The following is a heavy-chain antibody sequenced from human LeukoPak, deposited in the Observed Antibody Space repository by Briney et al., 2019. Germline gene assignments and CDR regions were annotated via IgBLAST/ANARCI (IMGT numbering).Heavy chain of an antibody. CDR3: ARAVYDTSGYYIDY. Sequence: SETLSLTCTVSGGSLSTYFWTWIRQPAGKGLEWIGRIYASGGTTHTPSLKSRVTMSVDTSKSQFSLKLSSVTAADTAVYYCARAVYDTSGYYIDYWGQGTLVTVSS. CDR1: GGSLSTYF. CDR2: IYASGGT. J-gene: IGHJ4*02. D-gene: IGHD3-22*01. V-gene: IGHV4-4*07.